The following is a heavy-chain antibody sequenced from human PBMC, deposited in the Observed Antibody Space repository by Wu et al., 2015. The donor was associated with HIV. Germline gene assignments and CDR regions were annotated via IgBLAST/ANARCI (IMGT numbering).Heavy chain of an antibody. CDR3: VRGRSCGGKDCYHWDYEF. CDR1: GYEFVDYF. J-gene: IGHJ1*01. V-gene: IGHV1-2*02. Sequence: QVRLKQPGVLIRKPGALVTVACMTEGYEFVDYFLNWVRQVPGKEFEWMGWLDPRGGRPNYSRRFRDRMSLYRDVSTDTARMDLRGLTSEDTAKYFCVRGRSCGGKDCYHWDYEFWGPGT. CDR2: LDPRGGRP. D-gene: IGHD2-21*01.